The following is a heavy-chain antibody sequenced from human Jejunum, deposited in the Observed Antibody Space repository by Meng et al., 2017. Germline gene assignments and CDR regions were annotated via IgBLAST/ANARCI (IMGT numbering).Heavy chain of an antibody. V-gene: IGHV3-30*04. Sequence: GGSLRLSCAASGFTFRSYAMHWVRQTPGKGLEWVALISDDEQNKYYADSVKGRFTISRDNSRNTLYLQMNSLSAEDTAAYYCARDRTASGSFGNYGMDVWGQGTMVTVSS. CDR3: ARDRTASGSFGNYGMDV. D-gene: IGHD1-26*01. CDR1: GFTFRSYA. CDR2: ISDDEQNK. J-gene: IGHJ6*02.